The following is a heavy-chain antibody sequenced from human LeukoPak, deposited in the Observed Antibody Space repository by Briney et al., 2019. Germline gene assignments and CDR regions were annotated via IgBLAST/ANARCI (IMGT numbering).Heavy chain of an antibody. Sequence: PGGSLRLSCAASGFTFSTYAMSWVRQAPGKGLEWVSAISGSGGSTYYADSVRGRFSVSRDSSKNTLHLQMNSLRAEDTAVYYCASRGGEGYTAMVLYWGQGTVVTVSS. V-gene: IGHV3-23*01. J-gene: IGHJ4*02. CDR1: GFTFSTYA. CDR3: ASRGGEGYTAMVLY. CDR2: ISGSGGST. D-gene: IGHD5-18*01.